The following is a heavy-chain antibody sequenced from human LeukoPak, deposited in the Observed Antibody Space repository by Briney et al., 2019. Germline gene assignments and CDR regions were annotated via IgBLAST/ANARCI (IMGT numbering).Heavy chain of an antibody. D-gene: IGHD5-12*01. J-gene: IGHJ4*02. CDR2: ISYRGST. V-gene: IGHV4-61*01. CDR1: GASVSTSPYY. Sequence: SETLSLTCTVSGASVSTSPYYWGWIRQPPGKGLGYIGYISYRGSTDYNPSLNSRVTISVDTSENQFSLRLNYVTAADTAVYYCARLTYDERGSDLFDYWGQGTLVTVSS. CDR3: ARLTYDERGSDLFDY.